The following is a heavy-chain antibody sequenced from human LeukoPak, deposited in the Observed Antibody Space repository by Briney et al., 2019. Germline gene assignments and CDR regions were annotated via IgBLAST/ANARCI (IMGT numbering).Heavy chain of an antibody. CDR3: AKETGYSGYDYGDY. CDR2: LYSDGNT. Sequence: GGSLRLSCAASGFTVITNDMTWVRQAPGKGLEWVSVLYSDGNTKYADSVQGRFTISRDNSKNTLYLQMNSLRAEDTAVYYCAKETGYSGYDYGDYWGQGTLVTVSS. D-gene: IGHD5-12*01. J-gene: IGHJ4*02. V-gene: IGHV3-53*01. CDR1: GFTVITND.